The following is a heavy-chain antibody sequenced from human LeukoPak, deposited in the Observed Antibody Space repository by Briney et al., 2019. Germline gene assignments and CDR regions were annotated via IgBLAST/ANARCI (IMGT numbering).Heavy chain of an antibody. CDR2: IKQDGSEK. J-gene: IGHJ6*03. CDR1: GFTFSSYW. D-gene: IGHD4-11*01. CDR3: ARSDYSNYAGYYYYYMDV. Sequence: GGSLRLSCAASGFTFSSYWMSWVRQAPGKGLEWVANIKQDGSEKYYVDSVKGRFTISRDNAKNSLYLQMNSLRAEDTAVYYCARSDYSNYAGYYYYYMDVWGKGTTVTVSS. V-gene: IGHV3-7*01.